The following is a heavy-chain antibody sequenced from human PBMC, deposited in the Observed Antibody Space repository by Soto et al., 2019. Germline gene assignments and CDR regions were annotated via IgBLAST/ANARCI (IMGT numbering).Heavy chain of an antibody. D-gene: IGHD3-3*01. CDR2: ISYDGSNK. J-gene: IGHJ3*02. CDR1: GFTFSSYA. Sequence: TGGSLRLSCAASGFTFSSYAMHWVRQAPGKGLEWVAVISYDGSNKYYADSVKGRFTISRDNSKNTLYLQMNSLRAEDTAVYYCARGFYDFWSGPTFSDAFDIWGQGTMVTVSS. V-gene: IGHV3-30-3*01. CDR3: ARGFYDFWSGPTFSDAFDI.